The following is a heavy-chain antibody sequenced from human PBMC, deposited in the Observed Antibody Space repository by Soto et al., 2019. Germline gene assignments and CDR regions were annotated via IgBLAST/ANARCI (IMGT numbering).Heavy chain of an antibody. CDR2: IDPSDSYT. Sequence: GESLKISCKGSGYSFTSYWISWVRQMPGKGLEWMGRIDPSDSYTNYSPSFQGHVTISADKSISTAYLQWSCLKASDTAMYYCARQNSSSFYYYYYGMDVWGQGTTVTGSS. CDR3: ARQNSSSFYYYYYGMDV. D-gene: IGHD6-6*01. J-gene: IGHJ6*02. CDR1: GYSFTSYW. V-gene: IGHV5-10-1*01.